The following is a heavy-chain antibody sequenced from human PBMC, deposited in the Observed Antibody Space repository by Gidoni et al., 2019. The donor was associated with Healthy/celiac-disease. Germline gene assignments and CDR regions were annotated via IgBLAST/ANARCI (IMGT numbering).Heavy chain of an antibody. J-gene: IGHJ3*02. Sequence: QVQLQESGPGLVKPSETLSLTCTVSGGSISSYYWSWIRQPPGKGLEWIGYIYYSGSTNYNPSLKSRVTISVDTSKNQFSLKLSSVTAADTAVYYCARRTPIARGAFDIWGQGTMVTVSS. CDR3: ARRTPIARGAFDI. D-gene: IGHD1-26*01. CDR2: IYYSGST. V-gene: IGHV4-59*01. CDR1: GGSISSYY.